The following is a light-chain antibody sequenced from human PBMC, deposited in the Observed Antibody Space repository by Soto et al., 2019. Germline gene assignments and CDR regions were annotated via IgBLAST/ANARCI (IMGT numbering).Light chain of an antibody. CDR1: QTISNW. J-gene: IGKJ2*01. Sequence: DIQMTQSPSTLSASVGDRVTITCRASQTISNWLAWYQQKPGKAPKLLIYKASTLESGVPSRFSGSGSGTEFPLTISSLQPDDFATYYCQQYNGSFGQGTKLEIK. V-gene: IGKV1-5*03. CDR2: KAS. CDR3: QQYNGS.